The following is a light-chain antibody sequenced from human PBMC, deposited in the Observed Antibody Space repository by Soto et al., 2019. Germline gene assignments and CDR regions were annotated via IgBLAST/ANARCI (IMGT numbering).Light chain of an antibody. CDR3: GSYTGSIYV. J-gene: IGLJ1*01. CDR1: SSDVGGYKF. Sequence: QSVLTQPASVSGSPGQSITISCTGTSSDVGGYKFVSWYQQHPGKAPKLMIYEVSNRPSGVSSRFSGSKSGNTASLTISGLQAEDEADYYCGSYTGSIYVFGPGTKVTAL. CDR2: EVS. V-gene: IGLV2-14*01.